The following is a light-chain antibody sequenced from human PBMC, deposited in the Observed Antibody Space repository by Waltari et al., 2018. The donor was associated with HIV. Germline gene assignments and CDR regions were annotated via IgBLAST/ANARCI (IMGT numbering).Light chain of an antibody. CDR3: AAWDDSLNGWV. CDR2: SNN. V-gene: IGLV1-44*01. Sequence: QSVLTQSPSASGTPGQRVTISCSGSSSNIGSNTVNWYQQLPGTAPKLLIYSNNQRPSGGPDRFSGSKSGTSASLAISGLQSEDEADYYCAAWDDSLNGWVFGGGTKLTVL. CDR1: SSNIGSNT. J-gene: IGLJ3*02.